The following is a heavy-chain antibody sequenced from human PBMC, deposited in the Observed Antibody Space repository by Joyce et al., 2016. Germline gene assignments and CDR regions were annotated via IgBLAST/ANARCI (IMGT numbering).Heavy chain of an antibody. D-gene: IGHD3-9*01. CDR1: GFTGSRNY. J-gene: IGHJ5*01. V-gene: IGHV3-53*01. CDR3: ARDSDISWFDS. Sequence: EVRLVESGGGLIQPGGSLRLSCAASGFTGSRNYMSWVRQAPGKGLEWVSMLYSTGNAHYADSVKGRFTISSDNAENTLNLQMDRLRPEDTAVYYCARDSDISWFDSWGQGILVTVSS. CDR2: LYSTGNA.